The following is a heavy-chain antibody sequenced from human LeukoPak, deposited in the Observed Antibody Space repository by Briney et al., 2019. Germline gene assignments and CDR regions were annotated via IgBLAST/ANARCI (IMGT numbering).Heavy chain of an antibody. V-gene: IGHV4-4*07. D-gene: IGHD3-10*01. CDR3: ATKRRELMTMVRGVLNEGGSHNWFDP. Sequence: SETLSLTCTVSGGSISSYYWSWIRQPAGKGLERIGRIYTSGSTNYNPSLKSRVTISVDTSKNQFSLTLSSVTAADTAVYYCATKRRELMTMVRGVLNEGGSHNWFDPWGQGTLVTVSS. CDR2: IYTSGST. J-gene: IGHJ5*02. CDR1: GGSISSYY.